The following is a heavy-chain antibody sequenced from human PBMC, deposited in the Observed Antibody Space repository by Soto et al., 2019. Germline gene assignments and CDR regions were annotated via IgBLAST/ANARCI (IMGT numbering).Heavy chain of an antibody. CDR1: GGSISSSSYY. V-gene: IGHV4-39*01. D-gene: IGHD3-3*01. Sequence: SETLSLTCTVSGGSISSSSYYWSWIRQPPGRGLEWIGSIYYSGSTYYNPSLKSRVTISVDTSKNQFSLKLSSVTAADTAVYYCASGDFWSGYNWFDPWGQGTLVTVSS. CDR2: IYYSGST. CDR3: ASGDFWSGYNWFDP. J-gene: IGHJ5*02.